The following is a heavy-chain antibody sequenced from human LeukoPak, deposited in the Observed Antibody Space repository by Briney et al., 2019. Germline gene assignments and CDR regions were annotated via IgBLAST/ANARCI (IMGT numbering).Heavy chain of an antibody. CDR1: GFTFTSYA. D-gene: IGHD2-8*01. J-gene: IGHJ4*02. Sequence: SGGSLRLSCAASGFTFTSYAMSWVRQAPGKGLEWVSSVSGTGITTYYADSVKGRFTVSRDNSKDTVYLQMNSLRGEDTAVYYCAKELMGFDYWGQGSLVTVSS. V-gene: IGHV3-23*01. CDR3: AKELMGFDY. CDR2: VSGTGITT.